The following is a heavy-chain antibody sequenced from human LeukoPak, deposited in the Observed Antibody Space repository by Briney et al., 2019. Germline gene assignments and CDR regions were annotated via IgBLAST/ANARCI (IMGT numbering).Heavy chain of an antibody. CDR1: GGSISSYY. Sequence: SETLSLTCTVSGGSISSYYWGWIRQPPGKGLEWIGNIYHSGNTYYNPSLKSRVTISVDTSKNQFSLKLRSVTAADTAVYYCARLPPYSSSAYYFDYWGQGTLVTVSS. J-gene: IGHJ4*02. D-gene: IGHD6-6*01. CDR3: ARLPPYSSSAYYFDY. CDR2: IYHSGNT. V-gene: IGHV4-59*08.